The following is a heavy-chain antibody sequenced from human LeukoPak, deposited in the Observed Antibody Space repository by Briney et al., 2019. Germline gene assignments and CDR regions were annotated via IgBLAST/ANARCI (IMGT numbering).Heavy chain of an antibody. D-gene: IGHD2-15*01. J-gene: IGHJ4*02. CDR1: GYTFNNYG. CDR3: ARGGYCNGANYYPFVY. CDR2: ISTYNGNT. Sequence: GASVKVSCKASGYTFNNYGISWVRQAPGQGLEWMAWISTYNGNTNYAQNLQGRVTVTTDTSTSTAYMELRSLRSDDTAVYYCARGGYCNGANYYPFVYWGQGTLVTVSS. V-gene: IGHV1-18*01.